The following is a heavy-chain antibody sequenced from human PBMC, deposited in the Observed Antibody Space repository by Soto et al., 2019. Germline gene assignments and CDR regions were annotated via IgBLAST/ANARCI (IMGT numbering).Heavy chain of an antibody. CDR2: TYYRSKWYN. Sequence: QVQLQQSGTGLVKPSQTVSLTCAISGDSVSSNSAAWNWIRQSPSRGLEWLGRTYYRSKWYNDYTESLKSRITINPYTTQHQFSQQLNSVTPEDTAVYYCAIARPDSSGWHTPQRGWFDPWGQGTLVTVSS. CDR3: AIARPDSSGWHTPQRGWFDP. CDR1: GDSVSSNSAA. D-gene: IGHD6-19*01. V-gene: IGHV6-1*01. J-gene: IGHJ5*02.